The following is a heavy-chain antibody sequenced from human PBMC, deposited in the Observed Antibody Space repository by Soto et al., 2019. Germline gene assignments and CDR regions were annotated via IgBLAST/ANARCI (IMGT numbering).Heavy chain of an antibody. D-gene: IGHD2-2*01. J-gene: IGHJ6*03. CDR1: GFTFGAYA. V-gene: IGHV3-9*01. CDR2: INWNSGTI. Sequence: PGGSLRLSCAAPGFTFGAYAMNWVRQAPGKGLEWVSGINWNSGTIGYADSVKGRFAISRDNAKNTLYLQMNSLRGEDTALYYCAKLGRSRPACDLYDYMDVWGKGTTVTVSS. CDR3: AKLGRSRPACDLYDYMDV.